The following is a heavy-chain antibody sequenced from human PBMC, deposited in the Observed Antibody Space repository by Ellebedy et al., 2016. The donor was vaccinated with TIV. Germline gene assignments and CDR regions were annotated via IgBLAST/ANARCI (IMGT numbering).Heavy chain of an antibody. D-gene: IGHD2-21*01. CDR1: GDSLSRSKYY. V-gene: IGHV4-39*01. CDR3: ARHARGVAVPEAWFDP. J-gene: IGHJ5*02. CDR2: VYSSGTT. Sequence: SETLSLTXSVSGDSLSRSKYYWGWIRHPPGKGLEWIGSVYSSGTTYDNPSLRSRVATSIDTYKNQFSLKMSLVTAADTAFYYCARHARGVAVPEAWFDPWGPGILVTGSS.